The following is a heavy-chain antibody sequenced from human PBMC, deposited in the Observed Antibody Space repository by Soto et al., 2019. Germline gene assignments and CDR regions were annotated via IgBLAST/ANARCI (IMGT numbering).Heavy chain of an antibody. V-gene: IGHV4-59*01. D-gene: IGHD3-3*01. CDR3: ARVMDFWSGYLWFDP. Sequence: SETLSLTCTVSGGSISSYYWSWIRQPPGKGLEWIGYIYYSGSTNYNPSLKSRVTTSVDTSKNQFSLKLSSVTAADTAVYYCARVMDFWSGYLWFDPWGQGTLVTVSS. CDR1: GGSISSYY. J-gene: IGHJ5*02. CDR2: IYYSGST.